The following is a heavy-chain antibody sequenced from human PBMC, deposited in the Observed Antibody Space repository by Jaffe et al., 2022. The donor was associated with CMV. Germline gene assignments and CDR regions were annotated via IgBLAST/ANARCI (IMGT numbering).Heavy chain of an antibody. CDR3: ARGGGVYCSGRSCYWGDY. V-gene: IGHV3-74*01. Sequence: EVQLVESGGGLVQPGGSLRLSCAASGFTFSSYWMHWVRKVPGKGLEWVSHMTNDESITRYADSVEGRFTISRDNAKNTLYLQMNSLRSEDTAVYYCARGGGVYCSGRSCYWGDYWGQGTLVTVSS. CDR1: GFTFSSYW. J-gene: IGHJ4*02. D-gene: IGHD2-15*01. CDR2: MTNDESIT.